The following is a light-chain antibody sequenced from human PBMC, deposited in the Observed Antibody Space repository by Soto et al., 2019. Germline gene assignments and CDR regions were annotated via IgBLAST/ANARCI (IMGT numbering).Light chain of an antibody. CDR1: ASDIGGYTF. CDR3: SAHGGTNPYV. V-gene: IGLV2-8*01. J-gene: IGLJ1*01. CDR2: DVN. Sequence: QSVLTQPPSASGSPGQSVAISCTGTASDIGGYTFVSWYQQHPGKAPKLLIYDVNKRPSGVPDRFSGSKSGNTASLTVSGLQADDEADYYCSAHGGTNPYVFGTGTQLTVL.